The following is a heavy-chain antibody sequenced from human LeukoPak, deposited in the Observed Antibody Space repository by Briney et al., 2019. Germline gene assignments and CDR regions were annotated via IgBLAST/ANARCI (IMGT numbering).Heavy chain of an antibody. CDR2: ISGSGGST. V-gene: IGHV3-23*01. Sequence: PGGSLRLSCAASGFTFSSYGMSWVRQAPGKGLEWVSAISGSGGSTYYADSVKGRVTISRDNARNSLYLQMNSLRAEDTAVYYCARGPPTTYFDCEFDYWGQGTLVTVSS. J-gene: IGHJ4*02. D-gene: IGHD3-9*01. CDR3: ARGPPTTYFDCEFDY. CDR1: GFTFSSYG.